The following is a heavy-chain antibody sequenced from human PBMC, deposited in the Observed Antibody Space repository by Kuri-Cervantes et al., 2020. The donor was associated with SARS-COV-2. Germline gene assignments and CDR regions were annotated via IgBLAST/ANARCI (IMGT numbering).Heavy chain of an antibody. CDR3: ARGTHYIPLIFGVVWGAFDI. CDR2: IYHSGST. V-gene: IGHV4-38-2*01. Sequence: SQTLSLTCAVSNFSISSPYYWGWVRQPPGRGLEWIGSIYHSGSTYYNPSLKSRVTISADTSKNQFSLKLSSVTAADTAMYYCARGTHYIPLIFGVVWGAFDIWGQGTMVTVSS. CDR1: NFSISSPYY. J-gene: IGHJ3*02. D-gene: IGHD3-3*01.